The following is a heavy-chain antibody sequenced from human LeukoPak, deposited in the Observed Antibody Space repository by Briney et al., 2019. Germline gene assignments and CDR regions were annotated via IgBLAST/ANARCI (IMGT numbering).Heavy chain of an antibody. V-gene: IGHV4-4*07. CDR2: IHSSGST. D-gene: IGHD1-26*01. CDR3: ARNLGSNWFDP. Sequence: SETLSLTCTVSGGSISSYYWSWIRQPAGKGLEWIGRIHSSGSTNYNPSLKSRVTMSLDASKNQFSLRLTPVTAADSAVYFCARNLGSNWFDPWGQGTPVTVSS. CDR1: GGSISSYY. J-gene: IGHJ5*02.